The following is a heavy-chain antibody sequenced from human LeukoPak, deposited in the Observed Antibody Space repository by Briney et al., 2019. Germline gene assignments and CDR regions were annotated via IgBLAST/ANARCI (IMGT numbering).Heavy chain of an antibody. J-gene: IGHJ6*02. CDR2: IYDSGST. D-gene: IGHD4-23*01. V-gene: IGHV4-59*08. Sequence: SETLSLTCTVSGGSSSSYYWSWIRQPPGKGLERIGYIYDSGSTNYNPSLKSRVTISVDTSKNQFSLNLSSVTAADTAVYYCARHDNYGGLSGMDVWGQGTTVTVSS. CDR3: ARHDNYGGLSGMDV. CDR1: GGSSSSYY.